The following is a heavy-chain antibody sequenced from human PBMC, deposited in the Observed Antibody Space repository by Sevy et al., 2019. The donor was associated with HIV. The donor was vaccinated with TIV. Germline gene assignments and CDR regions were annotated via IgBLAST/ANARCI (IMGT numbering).Heavy chain of an antibody. V-gene: IGHV3-23*01. CDR1: GFTFRNYA. CDR3: AKDDYADYVWGNFDY. Sequence: GGSLRLSCAASGFTFRNYAMSWVRQAPGKGLEWVSGISGTGRTTYYADSVKGRFTISRDNSKNTLHLQMNSLRAEDTAVYYCAKDDYADYVWGNFDYWGQGTLVTVSS. CDR2: ISGTGRTT. D-gene: IGHD4-17*01. J-gene: IGHJ4*02.